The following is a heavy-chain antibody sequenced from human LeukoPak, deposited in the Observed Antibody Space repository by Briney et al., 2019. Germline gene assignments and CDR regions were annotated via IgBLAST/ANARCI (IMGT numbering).Heavy chain of an antibody. D-gene: IGHD1-7*01. CDR2: IYSGGSP. CDR3: ARGGPFTGPTSTPRASDY. CDR1: GFTVSSTY. J-gene: IGHJ4*02. Sequence: GGSLRLSCAASGFTVSSTYMSWVRQAPGKGLERVSVIYSGGSPYYADSVKGRFTISRDSSRNTVYLQMNSLRAEDTAVYHCARGGPFTGPTSTPRASDYWGQGILVTVSS. V-gene: IGHV3-66*01.